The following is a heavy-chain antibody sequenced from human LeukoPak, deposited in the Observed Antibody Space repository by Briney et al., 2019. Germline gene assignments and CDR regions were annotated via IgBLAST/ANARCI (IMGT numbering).Heavy chain of an antibody. D-gene: IGHD1-26*01. V-gene: IGHV1-2*02. CDR3: AREREGGVSQYFFDY. J-gene: IGHJ4*02. CDR2: INPNSGGT. Sequence: ASVTVSCKASGYTFTGYYMHWVRQAPGQGLEWMGWINPNSGGTNYAQKFQGRVTMTSDTSISTAYMELSRLRSDDTAVYYCAREREGGVSQYFFDYWGQGTLVTVSS. CDR1: GYTFTGYY.